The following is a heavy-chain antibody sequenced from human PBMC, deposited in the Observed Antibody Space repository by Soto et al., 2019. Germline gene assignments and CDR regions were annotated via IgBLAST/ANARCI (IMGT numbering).Heavy chain of an antibody. CDR2: ISGSGGST. D-gene: IGHD3-22*01. V-gene: IGHV3-23*01. J-gene: IGHJ4*02. CDR1: GFTFSSYA. CDR3: AKDLTMIVVVITNHY. Sequence: PGGSLRLSCAASGFTFSSYAMSWVRQAPGKGLEWVSAISGSGGSTYYTDSVKGRFTISRDNSKNTLYLQMNSLRAEDTAVYYCAKDLTMIVVVITNHYWGQGTLVTVSS.